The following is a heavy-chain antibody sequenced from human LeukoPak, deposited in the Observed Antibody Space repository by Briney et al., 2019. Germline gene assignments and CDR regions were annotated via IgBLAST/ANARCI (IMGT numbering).Heavy chain of an antibody. V-gene: IGHV3-33*01. CDR2: IWYDGSNR. J-gene: IGHJ6*02. CDR1: GFTFSNYG. Sequence: GGSLRLSCAASGFTFSNYGMHWVRQAPGKGLEWVALIWYDGSNRYYAASVEGRFTISRDNSKNTLYLQMNSLRAEDTAVYYCARLGPYCSSTSCYNGMDVWGQGTTVTVSS. D-gene: IGHD2-2*02. CDR3: ARLGPYCSSTSCYNGMDV.